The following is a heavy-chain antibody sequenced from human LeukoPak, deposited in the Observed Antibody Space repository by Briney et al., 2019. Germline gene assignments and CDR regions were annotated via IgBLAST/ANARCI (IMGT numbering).Heavy chain of an antibody. CDR2: IITNGGST. D-gene: IGHD3-9*01. CDR3: VIVRGYFDSSGTDY. V-gene: IGHV3-64D*06. J-gene: IGHJ4*02. Sequence: QPGGSLRLSCSASGFTFSSYTIDWVRQAAGKGLEFVSAIITNGGSTYYADCVKGRFTISRDNSKNTVYLQMSSLRAEDTGLYYCVIVRGYFDSSGTDYWGQGILVTVSS. CDR1: GFTFSSYT.